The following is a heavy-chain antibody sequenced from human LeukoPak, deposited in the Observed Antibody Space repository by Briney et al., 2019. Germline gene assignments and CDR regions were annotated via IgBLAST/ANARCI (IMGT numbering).Heavy chain of an antibody. D-gene: IGHD3-22*01. J-gene: IGHJ6*02. Sequence: GGSLRLSCAASGFTFSSYSMNWVRQAPGKGLEWVSYISSSSSTIYYADSVKGRFTISRDNAKNSLYLQMNSLRAEDTAVYYCARDYYDSSSYYAPYYYYGMDVWGQGTTVTVSS. V-gene: IGHV3-48*04. CDR1: GFTFSSYS. CDR2: ISSSSSTI. CDR3: ARDYYDSSSYYAPYYYYGMDV.